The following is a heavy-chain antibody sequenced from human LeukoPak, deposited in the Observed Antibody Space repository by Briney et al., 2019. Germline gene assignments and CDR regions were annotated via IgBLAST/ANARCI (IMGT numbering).Heavy chain of an antibody. CDR1: GFTVSSNY. Sequence: GGSLRLSCATSGFTVSSNYMSWVRQAPGKGLEWVSVIYGGDNTVYADSVKGRFTISRDNSKNTLYLQMSSLSTEDTAMYYCARDQSSGGRWLDYWGRGTLVTVSS. CDR3: ARDQSSGGRWLDY. D-gene: IGHD2-15*01. V-gene: IGHV3-53*05. J-gene: IGHJ4*02. CDR2: IYGGDNT.